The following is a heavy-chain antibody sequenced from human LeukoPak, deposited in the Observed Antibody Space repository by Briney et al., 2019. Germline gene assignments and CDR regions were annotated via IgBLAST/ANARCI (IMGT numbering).Heavy chain of an antibody. J-gene: IGHJ5*02. Sequence: GGSLRLSCAVSGFTFIKYSMTWVRQAPGKGLEWVSAITASGASTDYADSVKGRFTISRDNSKNTLYLQMNNLRVEDTAVYYCARVQFQWFDPWGQGTLVTVSS. CDR3: ARVQFQWFDP. D-gene: IGHD6-19*01. V-gene: IGHV3-23*01. CDR1: GFTFIKYS. CDR2: ITASGAST.